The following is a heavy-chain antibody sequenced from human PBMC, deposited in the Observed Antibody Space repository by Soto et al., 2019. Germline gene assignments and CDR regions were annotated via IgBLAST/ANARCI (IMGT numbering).Heavy chain of an antibody. CDR1: GGTFSSYA. CDR3: ASSIVGARWPFDY. Sequence: SVKVSCKASGGTFSSYAISWVRQAPGQGLEWMGGIIPIFGTANYAQKFQGRVTITADESTSTAYMELSSLRSEDTAVYYCASSIVGARWPFDYWGQGTLVTVS. J-gene: IGHJ4*02. D-gene: IGHD1-26*01. V-gene: IGHV1-69*13. CDR2: IIPIFGTA.